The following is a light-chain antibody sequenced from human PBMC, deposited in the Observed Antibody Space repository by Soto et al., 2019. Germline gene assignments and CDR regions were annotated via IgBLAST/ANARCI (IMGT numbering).Light chain of an antibody. Sequence: DIEMTQSPLSLPVTPGEPASISCRSSQSLLHSNGYNYLDWYLQKPGQSPQLLIYLGSNRASGVPDRFSGSGSGTDFTLKISRVEAEDVGVYYCMQALQTPKTFGGGTKVEIK. J-gene: IGKJ4*01. CDR1: QSLLHSNGYNY. CDR3: MQALQTPKT. CDR2: LGS. V-gene: IGKV2-28*01.